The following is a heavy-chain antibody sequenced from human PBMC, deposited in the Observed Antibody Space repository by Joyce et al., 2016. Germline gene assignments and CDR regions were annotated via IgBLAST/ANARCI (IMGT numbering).Heavy chain of an antibody. V-gene: IGHV4-30-4*01. CDR1: GGSISSGDYC. CDR3: ARVTWFGDKGFDY. J-gene: IGHJ4*02. Sequence: QVQLQESGLGLVKPSQTLSLTCSVSGGSISSGDYCWSWIRQAPGKGLEWVGYIYYTGSTYYNRSLKSRITMSVDTSKNQFSLKRSSVTAADTAVYYCARVTWFGDKGFDYWGQGTLVTVSS. D-gene: IGHD3-10*01. CDR2: IYYTGST.